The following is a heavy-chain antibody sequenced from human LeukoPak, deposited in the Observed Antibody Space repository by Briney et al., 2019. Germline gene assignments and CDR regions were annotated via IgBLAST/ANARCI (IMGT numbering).Heavy chain of an antibody. CDR3: ARALYFRHSSAPQAYFDY. CDR1: GFDFDDYG. D-gene: IGHD6-19*01. CDR2: INGNGGST. V-gene: IGHV3-20*04. J-gene: IGHJ4*02. Sequence: RPGGSLRLSCAASGFDFDDYGMTWVRQAPGKGLEWVSGINGNGGSTGYADSVRGRFIISRDNAKNYVHLQMDSLRAEDTAVYYCARALYFRHSSAPQAYFDYWGQGILVTVSS.